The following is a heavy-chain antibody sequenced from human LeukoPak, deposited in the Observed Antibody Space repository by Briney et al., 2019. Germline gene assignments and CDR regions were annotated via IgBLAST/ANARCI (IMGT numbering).Heavy chain of an antibody. D-gene: IGHD6-19*01. CDR1: GITFTNYA. CDR2: ISGSGGST. CDR3: AKGGWGYYFDY. Sequence: GGSLRLSCAASGITFTNYAMSWVRQAPGKGLEWVSSISGSGGSTYYADSVKSRFTISRDNSKNTLYLQIHSLRAEDTAVYYCAKGGWGYYFDYWGQGTLVTVSS. J-gene: IGHJ4*02. V-gene: IGHV3-23*01.